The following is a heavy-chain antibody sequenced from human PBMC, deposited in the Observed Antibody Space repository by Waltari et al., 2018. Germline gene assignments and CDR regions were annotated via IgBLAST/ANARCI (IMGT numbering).Heavy chain of an antibody. CDR3: SRQVLGYCTSAACRRLES. V-gene: IGHV4-38-2*01. J-gene: IGHJ4*02. CDR1: GYAVNSGFY. CDR2: VYHDGTT. D-gene: IGHD2-2*03. Sequence: QVQLLESGPGLVKSSETLSLTCDVSGYAVNSGFYWGWIRQAPGEGREWVATVYHDGTTFYNPSLKSRLSVSMDTSKNQISLTLKSVTAADTAVYHCSRQVLGYCTSAACRRLESWGQGTLVTVSS.